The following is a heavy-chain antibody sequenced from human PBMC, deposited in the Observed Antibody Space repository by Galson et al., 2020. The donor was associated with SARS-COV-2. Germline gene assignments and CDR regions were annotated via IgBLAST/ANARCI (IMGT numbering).Heavy chain of an antibody. V-gene: IGHV3-30-3*01. CDR3: ATLVGARTGDY. CDR1: GFTFKNSA. J-gene: IGHJ4*02. CDR2: ISSDGINK. D-gene: IGHD1-26*01. Sequence: GESLKISCAASGFTFKNSAMHWVRQAPGKGLEWVAGISSDGINKSYADSVRGRFTISRDNSKNTLYLEMNSLRPDDTTMFYCATLVGARTGDYWGQGALVTVSS.